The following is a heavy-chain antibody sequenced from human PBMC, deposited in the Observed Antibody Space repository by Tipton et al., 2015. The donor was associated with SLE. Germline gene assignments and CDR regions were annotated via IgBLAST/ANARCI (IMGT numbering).Heavy chain of an antibody. CDR1: DYSVSSSYF. D-gene: IGHD2-15*01. CDR2: IHHTGTT. Sequence: TLSLTCIVSDYSVSSSYFWGWIRQPPGKTLEWIASIHHTGTTYYSSSLKSRVSISVDTSRDQLSLDLISVTAADTAVYYCARSSGDSLYYFNYWGQGALVTVSS. CDR3: ARSSGDSLYYFNY. J-gene: IGHJ4*02. V-gene: IGHV4-38-2*02.